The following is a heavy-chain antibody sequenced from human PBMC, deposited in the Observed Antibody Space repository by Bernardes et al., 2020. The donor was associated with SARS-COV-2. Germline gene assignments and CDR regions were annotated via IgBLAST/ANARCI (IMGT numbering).Heavy chain of an antibody. CDR1: GFTFSSSW. J-gene: IGHJ4*02. V-gene: IGHV3-7*01. Sequence: GGSLRLSCAASGFTFSSSWMSWVRQAPGKGLEWVANIKQDGSEKYYADSVKGRFTISRDSSKNTLFLQMNSLRAEDTAVYYCARGRSEKWELLIADRSGYYFDYWGQGTLVTVSS. CDR2: IKQDGSEK. CDR3: ARGRSEKWELLIADRSGYYFDY. D-gene: IGHD1-26*01.